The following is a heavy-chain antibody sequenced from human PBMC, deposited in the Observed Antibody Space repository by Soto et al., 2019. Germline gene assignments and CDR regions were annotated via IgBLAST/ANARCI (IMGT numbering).Heavy chain of an antibody. Sequence: ASETLSLTCTVSGGSISSGGYYWSWIRQHPGKGLEWIGYIYYSGSTYYNPSLKSRVTISVDTSKNQFSLKLSSVTAADTAVYYCARDNDYGDEKTGRSFDYWGQGTLVTVSS. CDR3: ARDNDYGDEKTGRSFDY. J-gene: IGHJ4*02. CDR2: IYYSGST. V-gene: IGHV4-31*03. CDR1: GGSISSGGYY. D-gene: IGHD4-17*01.